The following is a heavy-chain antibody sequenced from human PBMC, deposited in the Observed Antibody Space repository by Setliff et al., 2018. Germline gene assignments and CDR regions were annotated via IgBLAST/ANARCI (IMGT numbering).Heavy chain of an antibody. J-gene: IGHJ3*01. Sequence: LSLTCTVSGDSISSGDYFWSWIRQPPGKGLEWIAYIYHSGSAYYNPSLKSRVTMSVDTSKNQFSLHLPSVTAADTAVYYCAREVGTSTSSDAFDVWGQGMMVTVSS. CDR1: GDSISSGDYF. CDR3: AREVGTSTSSDAFDV. D-gene: IGHD1-26*01. V-gene: IGHV4-30-4*08. CDR2: IYHSGSA.